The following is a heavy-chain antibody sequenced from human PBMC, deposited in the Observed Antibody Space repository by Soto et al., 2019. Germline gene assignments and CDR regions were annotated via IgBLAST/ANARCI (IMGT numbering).Heavy chain of an antibody. J-gene: IGHJ4*02. CDR2: VYYDGSNQ. CDR3: ARDLSDY. CDR1: GFTFKNYG. V-gene: IGHV3-33*01. Sequence: QVQLVESGGGVVQPGTSLRLSCAASGFTFKNYGMHWVRQAPGKGLEWVAIVYYDGSNQYYADSVKGRFTISRDNSKNTQYLQMSSLRVDVTAMYYCARDLSDYWGQGTLVTVSS.